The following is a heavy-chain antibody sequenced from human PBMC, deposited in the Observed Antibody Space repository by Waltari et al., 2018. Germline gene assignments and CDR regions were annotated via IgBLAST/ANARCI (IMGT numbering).Heavy chain of an antibody. Sequence: QVQLVQSGAEVKKPGSSVKVSCKASGGTFSSYAISWVRQAPGQGLEWMGGIIPIFGTANAAQKCQGRVTSTADESTSTAYMELSSLRSEDTAVYYCANEGYCSSTSCYTMGWFDPWGQGTLVTVSS. CDR2: IIPIFGTA. CDR3: ANEGYCSSTSCYTMGWFDP. CDR1: GGTFSSYA. J-gene: IGHJ5*02. V-gene: IGHV1-69*12. D-gene: IGHD2-2*02.